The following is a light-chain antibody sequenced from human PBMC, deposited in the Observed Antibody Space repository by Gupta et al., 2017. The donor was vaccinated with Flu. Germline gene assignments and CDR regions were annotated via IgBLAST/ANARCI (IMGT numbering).Light chain of an antibody. CDR2: SPS. V-gene: IGKV3-11*01. J-gene: IGKJ2*01. CDR1: QSVSDY. CDR3: QQRSNWPMYT. Sequence: EIVLTQSPATLSLSPGDRADLSCRASQSVSDYIVWYQQKPGQPPRLLLFSPSTRDAGIPPRFSVSGYGTDFTLTISSREQEDFAVYYCQQRSNWPMYTFGQGTRLDI.